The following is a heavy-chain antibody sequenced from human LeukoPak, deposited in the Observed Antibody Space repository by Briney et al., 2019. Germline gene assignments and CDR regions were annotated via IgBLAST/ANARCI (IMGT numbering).Heavy chain of an antibody. Sequence: ASVKVSCKASGYSFTAFYIHWVRQAPGQGLEWMGWIHPRSGETNYAYKFRGRVTMTRDTSISTTYMDLGSLGSDDTAVYYCARDVYGLDVWGQGTTVTVSS. J-gene: IGHJ6*02. CDR3: ARDVYGLDV. V-gene: IGHV1-2*02. CDR2: IHPRSGET. CDR1: GYSFTAFY.